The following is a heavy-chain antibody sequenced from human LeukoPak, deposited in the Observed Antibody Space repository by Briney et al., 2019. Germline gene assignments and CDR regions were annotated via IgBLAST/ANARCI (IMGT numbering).Heavy chain of an antibody. D-gene: IGHD3-3*01. Sequence: PMASVKVSCKASGGTFSSYTISWVRQAPGQGLEWMGRIIPILGIANYAQKFLGRVTITADKSTSTAYMELGSLRSEDTAVYYCARADGYYDFWSGYYLNYWGQGTLVTVSS. CDR2: IIPILGIA. J-gene: IGHJ4*02. V-gene: IGHV1-69*02. CDR1: GGTFSSYT. CDR3: ARADGYYDFWSGYYLNY.